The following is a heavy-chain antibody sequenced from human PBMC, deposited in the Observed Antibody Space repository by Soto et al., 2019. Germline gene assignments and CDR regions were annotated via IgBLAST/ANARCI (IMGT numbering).Heavy chain of an antibody. Sequence: ASVKVSCKASGYTFTGYYMHWVRQAPGQGLEWMGWINTNGGGTNYAQKFQGWVTMTRDASISTAYMELSRLRSDDTAVYYCARATTMVRGVINYYYGMDVWGQGTTVTVSS. J-gene: IGHJ6*02. CDR2: INTNGGGT. D-gene: IGHD3-10*01. CDR3: ARATTMVRGVINYYYGMDV. CDR1: GYTFTGYY. V-gene: IGHV1-2*04.